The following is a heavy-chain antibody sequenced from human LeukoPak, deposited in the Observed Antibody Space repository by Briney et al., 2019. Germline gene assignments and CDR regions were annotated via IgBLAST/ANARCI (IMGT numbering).Heavy chain of an antibody. J-gene: IGHJ5*02. CDR1: GGSISSTTYY. CDR2: IYKAGNT. CDR3: ARDRRHSYGYSEARKYNWFDP. D-gene: IGHD5-18*01. Sequence: PSETLSLTCTVSGGSISSTTYYWAWIRQPPGKGLEWIGSIYKAGNTNYSPSLRSRVFISVDTSNNQFSLKLSSVTTADTAVYYCARDRRHSYGYSEARKYNWFDPWGQGTLVTVSS. V-gene: IGHV4-39*07.